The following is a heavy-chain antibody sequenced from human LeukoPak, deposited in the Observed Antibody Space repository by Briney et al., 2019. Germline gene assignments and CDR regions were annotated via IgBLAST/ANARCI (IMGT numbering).Heavy chain of an antibody. V-gene: IGHV4-31*03. CDR1: GGSITSGGYF. CDR3: ARSFGESYFDY. J-gene: IGHJ4*02. D-gene: IGHD3-10*01. CDR2: ISYSGHT. Sequence: SETLSLTCTVSGGSITSGGYFWSWIRQHPGKGLEWIGYISYSGHTYYNPSLKSRLTISVDTSKNQFSLKLSSVTAADTAVYYCARSFGESYFDYWGPGILVTVSS.